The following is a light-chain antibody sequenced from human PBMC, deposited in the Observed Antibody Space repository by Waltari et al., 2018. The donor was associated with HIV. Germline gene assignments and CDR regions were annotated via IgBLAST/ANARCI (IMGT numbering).Light chain of an antibody. CDR3: SSYTSSSTLWV. J-gene: IGLJ3*02. CDR2: EVT. V-gene: IGLV2-14*01. CDR1: SSDVGGYNY. Sequence: QSALTQPASVSGSPGQSITISCTGTSSDVGGYNYVSWYQQHPGKAPKRMIYEVTNRPSGVSNRFSGYKSGNTASLTISGLQAEDEADYYCSSYTSSSTLWVFGGGTKLTVL.